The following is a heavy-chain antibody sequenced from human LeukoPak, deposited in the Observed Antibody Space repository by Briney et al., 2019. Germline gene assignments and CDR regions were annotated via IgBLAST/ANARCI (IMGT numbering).Heavy chain of an antibody. D-gene: IGHD3-22*01. V-gene: IGHV3-23*01. Sequence: GGSLRLSCVASEYTFSNYAMSWVRQAPGKGLEWVSSIDSGGGSTCYADSVKGRFTISRDNSKNTLYLQMNSLRAEDTAIYYCASADGSGYRYYWGQGTLVTVSS. CDR3: ASADGSGYRYY. J-gene: IGHJ4*02. CDR1: EYTFSNYA. CDR2: IDSGGGST.